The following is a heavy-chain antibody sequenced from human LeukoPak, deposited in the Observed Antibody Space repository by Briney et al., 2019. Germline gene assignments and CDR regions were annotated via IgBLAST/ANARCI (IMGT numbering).Heavy chain of an antibody. CDR2: IKQDGSEK. J-gene: IGHJ3*02. CDR3: ARTAGYSSIVFDI. V-gene: IGHV3-7*02. CDR1: GFTFSNYW. D-gene: IGHD2-2*01. Sequence: GGSLRLSCAASGFTFSNYWMSWVRQAPGKGLEWVANIKQDGSEKYYVDSVKGRFAISRDNAKNSLYLQMNSLRAEDTAVYNCARTAGYSSIVFDIWGQGTMVTVSS.